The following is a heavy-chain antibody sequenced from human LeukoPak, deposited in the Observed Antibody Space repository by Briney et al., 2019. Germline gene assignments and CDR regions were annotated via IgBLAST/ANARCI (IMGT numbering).Heavy chain of an antibody. V-gene: IGHV1-2*02. J-gene: IGHJ3*02. Sequence: GASVKVSCKASGYTFTGYYMHWVRQAPGQGLEWMGWINPNSGGTNYAQKFQGRVTMTRDTSISTAYMELSRLRSDDTVVYYCARDLVYYDSSGDAFDIWGQGTMVTVSS. D-gene: IGHD3-22*01. CDR2: INPNSGGT. CDR3: ARDLVYYDSSGDAFDI. CDR1: GYTFTGYY.